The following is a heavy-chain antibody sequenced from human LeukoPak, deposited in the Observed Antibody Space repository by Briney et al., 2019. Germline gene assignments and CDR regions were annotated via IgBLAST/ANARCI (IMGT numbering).Heavy chain of an antibody. J-gene: IGHJ4*02. CDR1: GGTFSSYA. CDR3: ATVTGYSSGWYNY. CDR2: IIPIFGTA. Sequence: SVKVSCKASGGTFSSYAISWVRQAPGQGLEWMGGIIPIFGTANYAQKFQGRVTITTDESTSTAYMELSSLRSEDTAVYHCATVTGYSSGWYNYWGQGTLVTVSS. V-gene: IGHV1-69*05. D-gene: IGHD6-19*01.